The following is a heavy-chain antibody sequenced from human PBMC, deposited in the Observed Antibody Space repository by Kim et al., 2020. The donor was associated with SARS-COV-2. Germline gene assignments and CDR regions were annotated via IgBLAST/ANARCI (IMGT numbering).Heavy chain of an antibody. V-gene: IGHV4-39*01. CDR2: IYYSGST. Sequence: SETLSLTCTVSGGSISSSSYYWGWIRQPPGKGLEWIGSIYYSGSTYYNPSLKSRVTISVDTSKNQFSLKLSSVTAADTAVYYCARHYFDYYDSSGYYFHYYGMDVWGQGTTVTVSS. D-gene: IGHD3-22*01. J-gene: IGHJ6*02. CDR3: ARHYFDYYDSSGYYFHYYGMDV. CDR1: GGSISSSSYY.